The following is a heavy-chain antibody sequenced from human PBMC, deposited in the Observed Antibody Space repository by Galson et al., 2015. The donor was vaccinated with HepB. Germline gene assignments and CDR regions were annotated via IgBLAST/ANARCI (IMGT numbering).Heavy chain of an antibody. CDR3: ARDFHYDSSGYYYY. D-gene: IGHD3-22*01. CDR1: GFTFSDYY. J-gene: IGHJ4*02. CDR2: ISSSSSYT. V-gene: IGHV3-11*06. Sequence: SLRLSCAASGFTFSDYYMSWIRQAPGKGLEWVSYISSSSSYTNYADSVKGRFTISRDNAKNSLYLQMNSLRAEDTAVYYCARDFHYDSSGYYYYWGQGTLVTVSS.